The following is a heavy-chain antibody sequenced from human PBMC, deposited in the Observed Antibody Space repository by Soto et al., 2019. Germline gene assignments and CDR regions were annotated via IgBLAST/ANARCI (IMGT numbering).Heavy chain of an antibody. CDR1: GFNFSSYG. V-gene: IGHV3-30*03. CDR3: ATASANYPHNWFDP. Sequence: QVQLVESGGGVVQPGRSLRLSCAASGFNFSSYGMHWVRQAPGKVLEWVAVISYDGSNKYYADSVKGRFTIFRDNSKNTLYLQMNSLRAEDTAVYYCATASANYPHNWFDPWGQGTLVTVSS. D-gene: IGHD1-7*01. CDR2: ISYDGSNK. J-gene: IGHJ5*02.